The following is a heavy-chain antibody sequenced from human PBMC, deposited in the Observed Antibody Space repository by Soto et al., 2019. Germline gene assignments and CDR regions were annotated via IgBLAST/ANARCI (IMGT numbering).Heavy chain of an antibody. CDR3: ARVGGYNWFDT. CDR2: IDSDGSIT. J-gene: IGHJ5*02. Sequence: EVQLVESGGGLVQPGGSLRLSCAASGFTFSRFWMHWVRQAPGKGLLWVSRIDSDGSITNYADSVKGRFTVSRDNAKNTLYLQMNSLRAEDTAVYYCARVGGYNWFDTWGQGTLVTVSS. V-gene: IGHV3-74*01. CDR1: GFTFSRFW.